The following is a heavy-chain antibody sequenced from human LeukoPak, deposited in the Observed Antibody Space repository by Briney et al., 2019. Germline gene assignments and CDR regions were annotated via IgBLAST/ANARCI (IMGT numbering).Heavy chain of an antibody. CDR1: GGTFSSYA. V-gene: IGHV1-18*01. D-gene: IGHD3-10*01. CDR2: ISAYNGNT. Sequence: ASVKVSCKASGGTFSSYAISWVRQAPGQGLEWMGWISAYNGNTNYAQTLQGRVTMTTDTSTSTAYMELRSLRSDDTAVYYCARVRFPDYYGSGSYYPPDYWGQGTLVTVSS. CDR3: ARVRFPDYYGSGSYYPPDY. J-gene: IGHJ4*02.